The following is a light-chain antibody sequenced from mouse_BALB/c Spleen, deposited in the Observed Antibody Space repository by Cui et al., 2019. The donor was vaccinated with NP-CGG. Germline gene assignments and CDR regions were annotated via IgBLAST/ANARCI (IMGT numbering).Light chain of an antibody. V-gene: IGLV1*01. Sequence: QAVVTQEFALTTSPGETVTPTCRSSTGAVTTSNYANWVQEKPDHLFTGLIGGTNNRVPGVPARFSGSLIGNEAALTITGAQTEDEAIYFCALWYSNHWVFGGGTKLTVL. CDR1: TGAVTTSNY. CDR2: GTN. CDR3: ALWYSNHWV. J-gene: IGLJ1*01.